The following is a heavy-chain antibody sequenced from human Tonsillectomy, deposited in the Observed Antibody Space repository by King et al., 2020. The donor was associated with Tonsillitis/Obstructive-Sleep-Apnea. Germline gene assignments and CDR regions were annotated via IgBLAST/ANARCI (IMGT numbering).Heavy chain of an antibody. D-gene: IGHD2-2*01. Sequence: VQLVESGGGLVQPGGSLRLSCAASGFTFSSSWMSWVRQAPGKGLEWVANIKEDGSEEYYIDSVKGRFTISRDKAKNSLYLHLKSLRAEDTAVYYCAREVGSHWGQGTLVTVSS. CDR1: GFTFSSSW. J-gene: IGHJ4*02. CDR3: AREVGSH. V-gene: IGHV3-7*01. CDR2: IKEDGSEE.